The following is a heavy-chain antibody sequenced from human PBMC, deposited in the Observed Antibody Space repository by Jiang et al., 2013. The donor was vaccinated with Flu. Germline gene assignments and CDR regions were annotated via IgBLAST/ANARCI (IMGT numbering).Heavy chain of an antibody. CDR2: TYYRSQWYN. J-gene: IGHJ4*02. Sequence: NSAAWNWVRQSPSRGLEWLGRTYYRSQWYNDYAESVKSRITINRDTSRNQFSLHLNSVTPEDTAVYYCARDRDGLSWGQGTLVTVSS. D-gene: IGHD2-21*01. CDR3: ARDRDGLS. CDR1: NSAA. V-gene: IGHV6-1*01.